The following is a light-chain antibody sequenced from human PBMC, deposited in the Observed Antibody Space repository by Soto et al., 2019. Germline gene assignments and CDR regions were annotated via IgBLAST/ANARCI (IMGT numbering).Light chain of an antibody. V-gene: IGKV3-20*01. CDR2: GAS. CDR3: QQYGRSTIT. Sequence: EIVLTQSPGTLSLSPGERATLSCRASQSVSSSYLGWYQQKPGQAPRLLIYGASSRATGIPDRFSGSGSGTDFTLTISRLEPEDFAVYYCQQYGRSTITFGQGTRLEIK. J-gene: IGKJ5*01. CDR1: QSVSSSY.